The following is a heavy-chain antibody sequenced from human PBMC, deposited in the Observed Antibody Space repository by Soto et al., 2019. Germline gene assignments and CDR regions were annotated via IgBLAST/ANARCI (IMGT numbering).Heavy chain of an antibody. Sequence: QVQLVQSGAEVKKPGASVKVSCKASGYTFTSYHISWVRQASGRGLEWMGWMHPHRGNSGYARKFQGRVTMTFDTATSTAYMELSSLRSDDTAVYFCSRGLGATDYWGQGTLVTVSS. D-gene: IGHD1-26*01. CDR1: GYTFTSYH. CDR2: MHPHRGNS. CDR3: SRGLGATDY. J-gene: IGHJ4*02. V-gene: IGHV1-8*02.